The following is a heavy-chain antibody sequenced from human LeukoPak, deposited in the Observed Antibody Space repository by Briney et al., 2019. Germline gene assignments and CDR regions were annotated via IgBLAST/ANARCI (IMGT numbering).Heavy chain of an antibody. CDR2: ISGGGGTT. D-gene: IGHD3-9*01. CDR3: AKGLYYDNQPTMHRPCIPCGSNFDY. CDR1: GFTFDSYS. V-gene: IGHV3-23*01. Sequence: GGSLRLSCASSGFTFDSYSMSWVRQARQAPGKGLEWVSTISGGGGTTYYGDSVKGRFTISRDNSKNTLYLQMNSLRAEDTAVYYCAKGLYYDNQPTMHRPCIPCGSNFDYWGQGTLVTVSS. J-gene: IGHJ4*02.